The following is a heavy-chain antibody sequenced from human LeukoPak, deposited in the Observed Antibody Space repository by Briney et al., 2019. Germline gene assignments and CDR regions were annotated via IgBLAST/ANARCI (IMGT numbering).Heavy chain of an antibody. V-gene: IGHV3-30-3*01. CDR1: GFTFSSYA. CDR2: ISYDGSNK. Sequence: PGGSLRLSCAASGFTFSSYAMHWVRQAPGKGLEWVAVISYDGSNKYYADSVKGRFTISRDNSKNTLYLQMNSLRAEDTAVYYCARVSRITMIVVPPSYWGQGTLVTVSS. J-gene: IGHJ4*02. D-gene: IGHD3-22*01. CDR3: ARVSRITMIVVPPSY.